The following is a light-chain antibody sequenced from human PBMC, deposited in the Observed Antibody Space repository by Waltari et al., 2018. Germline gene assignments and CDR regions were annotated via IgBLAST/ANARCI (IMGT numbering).Light chain of an antibody. Sequence: QSALTQPASVSGSPGQSITISCTGTSSDVGGYNYVSWYQQHPGKAPKLMIYEVSNRPSGVSKRFSGSKSGNTASLTISGLQAEDEADYYCSSYTTSDTWVFGGGTKLTVL. V-gene: IGLV2-14*01. CDR2: EVS. J-gene: IGLJ3*02. CDR3: SSYTTSDTWV. CDR1: SSDVGGYNY.